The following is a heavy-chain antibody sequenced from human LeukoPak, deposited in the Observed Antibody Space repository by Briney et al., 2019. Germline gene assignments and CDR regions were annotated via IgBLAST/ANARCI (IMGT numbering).Heavy chain of an antibody. V-gene: IGHV3-20*04. J-gene: IGHJ4*02. CDR2: INWNGGST. CDR1: GFTFDDYG. D-gene: IGHD2-2*01. Sequence: GGSLRLSCAASGFTFDDYGMSWVRQAPGKGLEWVSGINWNGGSTGYADSVKGRFTISRDNSKNTLYLQMNSLRAEDTAVYYCAKEGVICSSTSCYGYFDYWGQGTLVTVSS. CDR3: AKEGVICSSTSCYGYFDY.